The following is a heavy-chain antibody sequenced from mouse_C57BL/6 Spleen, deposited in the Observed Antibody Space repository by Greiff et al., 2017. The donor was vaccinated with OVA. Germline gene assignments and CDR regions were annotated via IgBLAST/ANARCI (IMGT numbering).Heavy chain of an antibody. CDR3: ARGGIYDGYLYLDY. CDR1: GYTFTSYW. D-gene: IGHD2-3*01. Sequence: QVQLKQPGAELVRPGSSVKLSCKASGYTFTSYWMDWVKQRPGQGLEWIGNIYPSDSETHYNQKFKDKATLTVDKSSSTAYMQLSSLTSEDSAVYYCARGGIYDGYLYLDYWGQGTTLTVSS. J-gene: IGHJ2*01. V-gene: IGHV1-61*01. CDR2: IYPSDSET.